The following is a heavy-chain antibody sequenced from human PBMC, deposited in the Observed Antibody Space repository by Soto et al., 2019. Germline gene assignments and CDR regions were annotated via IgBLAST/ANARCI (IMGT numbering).Heavy chain of an antibody. CDR1: GGTFSSYA. Sequence: SVKVSCKASGGTFSSYAISWVRQAPGQGLEWMGGIIPIFGTANYAQKFQGRVTITADESTSTAYMELSSLRSEDTAVYYCARDPQYATGTEAYWGQGTLVTVSS. V-gene: IGHV1-69*13. D-gene: IGHD1-1*01. CDR2: IIPIFGTA. CDR3: ARDPQYATGTEAY. J-gene: IGHJ4*02.